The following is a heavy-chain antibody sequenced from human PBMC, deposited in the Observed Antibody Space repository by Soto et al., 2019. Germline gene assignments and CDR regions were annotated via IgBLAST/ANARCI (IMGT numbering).Heavy chain of an antibody. CDR1: GFTFSSYG. D-gene: IGHD5-18*01. Sequence: QVQLVESGGGVVQPGRSLRLSCAASGFTFSSYGMHWVRQAPGKGLEWVAVISYDGSNKYYADSVKGRFTISRDNSKNTLYLQMNSLRAEDTAVYYCAKDLEVVPWGYSYGYGYWGQGTLVTVSS. J-gene: IGHJ4*02. V-gene: IGHV3-30*18. CDR2: ISYDGSNK. CDR3: AKDLEVVPWGYSYGYGY.